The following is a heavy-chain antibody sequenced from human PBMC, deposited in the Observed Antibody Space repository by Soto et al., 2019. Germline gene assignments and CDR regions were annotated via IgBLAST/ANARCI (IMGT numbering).Heavy chain of an antibody. D-gene: IGHD7-27*01. CDR1: NGSIDKTSYY. Sequence: SETLSLTCTVSNGSIDKTSYYWGWIRQPPGKGLEWIGSIYYSGITYSNPSLKSRVTVSVDTSKNQFSLKLTSVTAADTAMYYCASSNWGRNFDYWGQGTVVTVSS. J-gene: IGHJ4*02. CDR2: IYYSGIT. CDR3: ASSNWGRNFDY. V-gene: IGHV4-39*01.